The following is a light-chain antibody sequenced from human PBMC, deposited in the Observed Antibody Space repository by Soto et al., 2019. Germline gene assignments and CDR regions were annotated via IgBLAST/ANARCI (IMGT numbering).Light chain of an antibody. J-gene: IGKJ1*01. V-gene: IGKV4-1*01. CDR2: WAS. CDR3: MQPLQTPWT. CDR1: QSVLYSSNHKNH. Sequence: DIVMTQSPDSLAVSLGERATINCKSSQSVLYSSNHKNHLAWYQQKPGQPPKLLIYWASTRESGVPDRISGSGSGTDFTLNISRVEAEDVGVYYCMQPLQTPWTFGQGTKVEIK.